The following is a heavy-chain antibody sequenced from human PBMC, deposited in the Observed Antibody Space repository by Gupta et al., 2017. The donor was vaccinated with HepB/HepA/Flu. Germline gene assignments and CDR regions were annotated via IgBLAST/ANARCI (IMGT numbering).Heavy chain of an antibody. D-gene: IGHD2-15*01. Sequence: EVQLVESGGGLVQPGGSLRLSCAASGFTFRGSWMHWVRQAPGKGLVWVSRINSDGSTTTYADSGKGRFTISRDNAKNTLYLQMDSLRADDTAVYYCVRGYCSGGTCFTFDYRGQGTLVTVSS. J-gene: IGHJ4*02. CDR3: VRGYCSGGTCFTFDY. V-gene: IGHV3-74*01. CDR1: GFTFRGSW. CDR2: INSDGSTT.